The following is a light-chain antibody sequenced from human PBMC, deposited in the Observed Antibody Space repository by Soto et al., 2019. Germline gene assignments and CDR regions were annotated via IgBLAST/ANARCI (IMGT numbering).Light chain of an antibody. V-gene: IGLV6-57*04. CDR1: SGNIASTY. CDR2: EDS. CDR3: QYYDRTSWV. Sequence: NFMLTQPHSVSESPGKTVTISCTRNSGNIASTYVQWYQQRPGSAPTTVIYEDSQRPPGVPGRFSGSIDSSSNSASLTISGLENDDEDDYSCQYYDRTSWVFGGGTKVTVL. J-gene: IGLJ3*02.